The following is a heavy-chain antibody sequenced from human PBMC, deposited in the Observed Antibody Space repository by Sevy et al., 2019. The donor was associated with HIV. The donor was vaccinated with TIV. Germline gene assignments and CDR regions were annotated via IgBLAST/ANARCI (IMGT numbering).Heavy chain of an antibody. V-gene: IGHV3-74*01. CDR2: INSDGRST. CDR3: ARDMIYGMDV. D-gene: IGHD3-22*01. CDR1: GFTFSIFW. J-gene: IGHJ6*02. Sequence: GGSLRLSCTASGFTFSIFWMHWVRQAPGKGLVWVSHINSDGRSTTYADSVKGRFTISRDNAKNTLYLQMNSLRDEDTAVYFCARDMIYGMDVWGQGTTVTVSS.